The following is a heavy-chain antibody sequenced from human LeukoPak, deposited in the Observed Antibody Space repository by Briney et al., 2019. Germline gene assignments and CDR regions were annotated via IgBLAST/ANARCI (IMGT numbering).Heavy chain of an antibody. J-gene: IGHJ5*02. Sequence: GASVKVSCKASGGTFSSYAISWVRQAPGKGLEWMGGFDPEDGETIYAQKFQGRVTMTEDTSTDTAYMELSSLRSEDTAVYYCATVWQYNWNYRWFDPWGQGTLVTVSS. D-gene: IGHD1-7*01. CDR3: ATVWQYNWNYRWFDP. V-gene: IGHV1-24*01. CDR1: GGTFSSYA. CDR2: FDPEDGET.